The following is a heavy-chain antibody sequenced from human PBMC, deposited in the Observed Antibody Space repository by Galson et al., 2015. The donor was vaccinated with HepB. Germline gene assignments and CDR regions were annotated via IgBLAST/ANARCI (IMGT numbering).Heavy chain of an antibody. V-gene: IGHV2-70*11. Sequence: PALVKPTQTLTLPCTFSGFSLSTSGMCVSWIRQPPGKALEWLARIDWDDDKYYSTSLKTRLTISKDTSKNQVVLTMTNMDPVDTATYYCARILVGWDAFVIWGQGTMVTVSS. J-gene: IGHJ3*02. CDR3: ARILVGWDAFVI. D-gene: IGHD2-15*01. CDR1: GFSLSTSGMC. CDR2: IDWDDDK.